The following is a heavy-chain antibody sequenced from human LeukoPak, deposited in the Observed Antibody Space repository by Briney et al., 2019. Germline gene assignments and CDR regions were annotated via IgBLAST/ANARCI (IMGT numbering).Heavy chain of an antibody. V-gene: IGHV1-8*03. Sequence: ASVKVSCKASGYTFTSYDINWVRQATGQGLEWMGWMNPNSGNTGYAQKFQGRVTITRNTSISRAYMELSSLRSEDTAVYYCARAYSSSSYYYYMDVWGKGTTVTVSS. CDR1: GYTFTSYD. CDR2: MNPNSGNT. D-gene: IGHD6-6*01. J-gene: IGHJ6*03. CDR3: ARAYSSSSYYYYMDV.